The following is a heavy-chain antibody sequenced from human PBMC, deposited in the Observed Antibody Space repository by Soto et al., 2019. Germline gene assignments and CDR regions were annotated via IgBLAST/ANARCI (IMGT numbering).Heavy chain of an antibody. V-gene: IGHV3-74*01. D-gene: IGHD6-19*01. J-gene: IGHJ3*02. CDR3: ARERQWLVEVAFDI. CDR1: GFTFSSYW. CDR2: INSDGSST. Sequence: GSLRLSCAASGFTFSSYWMHWVRQAPGKGLVWVSRINSDGSSTSYADSVKGRFTISRDNAKNTLYLQMNSLRAEDTAVYYCARERQWLVEVAFDIWGQGTMVTVSS.